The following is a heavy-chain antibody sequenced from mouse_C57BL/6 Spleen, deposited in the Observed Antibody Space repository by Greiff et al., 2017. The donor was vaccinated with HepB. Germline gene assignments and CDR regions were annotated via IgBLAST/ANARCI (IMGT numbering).Heavy chain of an antibody. V-gene: IGHV1-18*01. CDR2: INPNNGGT. CDR3: ARTRYYYGSSSYYFDD. J-gene: IGHJ2*01. CDR1: GYTFTDYN. Sequence: EVQLQQSGPELVKPGASVKIPCKASGYTFTDYNMDWVKQSHGKSLEWIGDINPNNGGTIYNQKFKGKATLTVDKSSSTAYMESRSLTSEDTAVYYCARTRYYYGSSSYYFDDWGQGTTLTVSS. D-gene: IGHD1-1*01.